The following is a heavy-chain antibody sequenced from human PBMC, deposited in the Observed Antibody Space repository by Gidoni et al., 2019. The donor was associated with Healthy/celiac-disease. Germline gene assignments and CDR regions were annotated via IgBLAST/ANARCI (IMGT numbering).Heavy chain of an antibody. J-gene: IGHJ4*02. V-gene: IGHV3-21*01. Sequence: EVQLVESGGGLVKPGGSLRLSCAASGFTFSSYSMKWVRQAPGKGLEWVASISSSSSSIDYADSLKGRFTISRDNAKNSLYLQMNSLRAEDTAVYYCARGDSGYDFYWGQGTLVTVSS. CDR2: ISSSSSSI. CDR1: GFTFSSYS. D-gene: IGHD5-12*01. CDR3: ARGDSGYDFY.